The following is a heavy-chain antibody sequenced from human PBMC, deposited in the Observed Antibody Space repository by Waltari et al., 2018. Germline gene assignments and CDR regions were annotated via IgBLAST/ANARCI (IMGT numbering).Heavy chain of an antibody. CDR3: ARVTVTTLDY. CDR1: GFTFSSYD. V-gene: IGHV3-48*03. Sequence: EVQLVESGGGLVQPGGSLRLSCAASGFTFSSYDMNWVRQAPGKGLEWVSYISSSGSTIYYADYVKGRFTISRDNAKNSLYLQMNSLRAEDTAVYYCARVTVTTLDYWGQGTLVTVSS. J-gene: IGHJ4*02. CDR2: ISSSGSTI. D-gene: IGHD4-17*01.